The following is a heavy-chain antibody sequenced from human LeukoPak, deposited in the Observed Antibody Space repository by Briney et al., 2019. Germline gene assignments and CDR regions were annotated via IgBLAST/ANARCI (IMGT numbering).Heavy chain of an antibody. V-gene: IGHV3-33*01. Sequence: GGSLRLSCAASGFTFSSYGMHWVRQAPGKGLEWVAVIWYDGSNKYYADSVKGRFTISRDNSKNTLYLQMNSLRAKDTAVYYCARDHKTYYDFWSGYYFDYWGQGTLVTVSS. CDR1: GFTFSSYG. J-gene: IGHJ4*02. D-gene: IGHD3-3*01. CDR2: IWYDGSNK. CDR3: ARDHKTYYDFWSGYYFDY.